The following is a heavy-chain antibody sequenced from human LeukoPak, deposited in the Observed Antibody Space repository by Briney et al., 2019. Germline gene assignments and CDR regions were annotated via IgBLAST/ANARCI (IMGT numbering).Heavy chain of an antibody. Sequence: SETLSLTCAVYGGSFSGYYWSWIRQPPGKGLEWIGEINHSGSTNYNPSLKSRVTISVDTSKNQFSLKLSSVTAADTAVYYCAEIAAAGRWGQGTLVTVSS. V-gene: IGHV4-34*01. D-gene: IGHD6-13*01. CDR3: AEIAAAGR. J-gene: IGHJ4*02. CDR2: INHSGST. CDR1: GGSFSGYY.